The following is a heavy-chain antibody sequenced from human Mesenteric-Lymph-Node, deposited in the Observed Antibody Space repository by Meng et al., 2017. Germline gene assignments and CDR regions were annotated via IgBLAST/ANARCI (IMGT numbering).Heavy chain of an antibody. J-gene: IGHJ4*02. D-gene: IGHD3-10*01. V-gene: IGHV1-2*06. CDR2: INPNSGGT. CDR1: GYTFTDYY. Sequence: RRVQAEAEGKKPGASVKVSCKASGYTFTDYYIHWVRQAPGQGLEWMGRINPNSGGTNYAQKFQGRVTMTRDTSISTGYMELSRLRSDDTAVYYCARDPVRVWFGESSFFDYWGQGTLVTVSS. CDR3: ARDPVRVWFGESSFFDY.